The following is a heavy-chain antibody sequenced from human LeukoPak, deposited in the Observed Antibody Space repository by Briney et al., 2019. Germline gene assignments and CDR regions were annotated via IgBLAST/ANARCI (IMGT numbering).Heavy chain of an antibody. J-gene: IGHJ3*02. CDR1: GGSISSSSYY. D-gene: IGHD2-2*01. CDR3: ARDRSPFVVVPAAMDAFDI. Sequence: SETLSLTCTVSGGSISSSSYYWGWIRQPPGKGLEWIGSIYYSGSTYYNPSLKSRVTISVDTSKNQFSLKLSSVTAADTAVYYCARDRSPFVVVPAAMDAFDIWGQGTMVTVSS. V-gene: IGHV4-39*02. CDR2: IYYSGST.